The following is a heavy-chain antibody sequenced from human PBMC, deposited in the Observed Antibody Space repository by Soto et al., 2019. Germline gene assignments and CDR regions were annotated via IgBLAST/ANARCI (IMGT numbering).Heavy chain of an antibody. Sequence: QLQLQESGPGLVKPSETLSLTCTVSGGSISSSSYYWGWIRQPPGKGLEWIGSIYYSGSTYYNPSLKSRVTISVDTSKNQFSLKLSSVTAADTAVYYCARIRADIVVVVAAPGGMDVWGQGTTVTVSS. V-gene: IGHV4-39*01. J-gene: IGHJ6*02. CDR2: IYYSGST. CDR1: GGSISSSSYY. D-gene: IGHD2-15*01. CDR3: ARIRADIVVVVAAPGGMDV.